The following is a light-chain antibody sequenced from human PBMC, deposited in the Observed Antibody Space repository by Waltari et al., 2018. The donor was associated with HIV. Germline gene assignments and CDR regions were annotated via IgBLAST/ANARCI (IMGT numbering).Light chain of an antibody. CDR2: YNA. V-gene: IGLV3-21*04. J-gene: IGLJ2*01. CDR1: NIGTKS. CDR3: HVWDTISDHVV. Sequence: SYVLTQPPSVSVAPGKTAKITCVGNNIGTKSVHWYQQKPDQAPVLVIYYNADRPSGIAERCSGSNSGNTATLTINRVQAGDEADYYCHVWDTISDHVVFGGGSKLTVL.